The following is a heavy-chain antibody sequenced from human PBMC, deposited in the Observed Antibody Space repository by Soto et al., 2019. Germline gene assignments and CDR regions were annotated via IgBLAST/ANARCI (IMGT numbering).Heavy chain of an antibody. Sequence: WGSLRLSCAASGFTFINYAMHFFRHSPFKGLEWVALTSYDGNNEYYTDSVKGRFTISRDNSKNTLFLQMNSPRPEDTAVYYCAKDKGVFNWATSYFDYWGQGALVTVSS. CDR1: GFTFINYA. D-gene: IGHD1-1*01. CDR3: AKDKGVFNWATSYFDY. J-gene: IGHJ4*02. CDR2: TSYDGNNE. V-gene: IGHV3-30*18.